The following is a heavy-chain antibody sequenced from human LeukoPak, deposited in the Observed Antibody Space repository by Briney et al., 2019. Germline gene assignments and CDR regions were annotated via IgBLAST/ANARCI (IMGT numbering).Heavy chain of an antibody. D-gene: IGHD2-2*02. CDR1: GYTFTGYY. CDR3: ARDCSSPSCYNDGRGGGDY. Sequence: ASVKVSCKASGYTFTGYYMHWVRQAPGQGLEWMGRINPNSGGTNYAQKFQGRVTMTRDTSISTAYMELSRLRSDDTAVYYCARDCSSPSCYNDGRGGGDYWGQGTLVTVSS. J-gene: IGHJ4*02. CDR2: INPNSGGT. V-gene: IGHV1-2*06.